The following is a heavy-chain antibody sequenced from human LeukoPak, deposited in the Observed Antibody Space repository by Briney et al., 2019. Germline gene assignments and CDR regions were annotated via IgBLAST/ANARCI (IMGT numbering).Heavy chain of an antibody. CDR2: IYTSGST. J-gene: IGHJ4*02. D-gene: IGHD2/OR15-2a*01. CDR1: GVSISSGGYY. Sequence: SQTLSLTCTVSGVSISSGGYYWSWIRQHPGKGLEWIGRIYTSGSTNYNPSLKSRVTMSVDTSKNQFSLKLSSVTAADTAMYYCARTGYYTSYFDYWGQGTLVTVSS. CDR3: ARTGYYTSYFDY. V-gene: IGHV4-61*02.